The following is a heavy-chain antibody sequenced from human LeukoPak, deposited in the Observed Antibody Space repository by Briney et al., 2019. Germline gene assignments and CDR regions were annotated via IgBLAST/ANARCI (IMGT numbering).Heavy chain of an antibody. J-gene: IGHJ4*02. Sequence: ASVKVSCKASGYTFTSYGISWVRQAPGQRLEWMGWISAYNGNTNYAQKLQGRVTMTTDTSTSTAYMELRSLRSDDTAVYYCARDLSSSSWYEIDYWGQGTLVTVSS. V-gene: IGHV1-18*01. CDR3: ARDLSSSSWYEIDY. CDR1: GYTFTSYG. CDR2: ISAYNGNT. D-gene: IGHD6-13*01.